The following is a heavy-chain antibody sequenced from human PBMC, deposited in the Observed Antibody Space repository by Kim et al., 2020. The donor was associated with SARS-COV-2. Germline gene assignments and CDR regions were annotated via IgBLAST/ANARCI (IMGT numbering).Heavy chain of an antibody. CDR3: ASHRYSSGWYEDY. D-gene: IGHD6-19*01. CDR2: IYSGGST. J-gene: IGHJ4*02. CDR1: GFTVSSNY. V-gene: IGHV3-53*01. Sequence: GGSLRLSCAASGFTVSSNYMSWVRQAPGKGLEWVSVIYSGGSTYYADSVKGRFTISRDNSKNTLYLQMNSLRAEDTAVYYCASHRYSSGWYEDYWGQGTLVTVSS.